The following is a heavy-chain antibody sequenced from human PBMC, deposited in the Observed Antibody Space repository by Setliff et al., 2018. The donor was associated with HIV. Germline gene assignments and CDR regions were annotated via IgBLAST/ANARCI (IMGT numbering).Heavy chain of an antibody. CDR2: FYYDGSA. Sequence: PSETLSLTCTISGASIISYYWNWVRQPPGRGLEWIGYFYYDGSAKYNPSLKSRVTMSVDTSKNQFSLKMYSVTAADTAVYYCARHYGDYVFDSWGQGTLVTVSS. D-gene: IGHD4-17*01. CDR3: ARHYGDYVFDS. J-gene: IGHJ4*02. V-gene: IGHV4-59*08. CDR1: GASIISYY.